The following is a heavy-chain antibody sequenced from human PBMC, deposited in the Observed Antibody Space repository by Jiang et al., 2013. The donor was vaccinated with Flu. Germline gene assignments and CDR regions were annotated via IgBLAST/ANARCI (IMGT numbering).Heavy chain of an antibody. CDR1: GGSISSTYNW. CDR3: ARHMDFSGPPFDY. Sequence: GSGLVKPSETLSLTCAVSGGSISSTYNWWNWVRQPPGQGLEWIGEIYHSGSTNYNPSLKSRVTISVDKSQNQFSLKLRSVTAADTAVYYCARHMDFSGPPFDYWGQGTLVTVSS. CDR2: IYHSGST. J-gene: IGHJ4*02. D-gene: IGHD3/OR15-3a*01. V-gene: IGHV4-4*02.